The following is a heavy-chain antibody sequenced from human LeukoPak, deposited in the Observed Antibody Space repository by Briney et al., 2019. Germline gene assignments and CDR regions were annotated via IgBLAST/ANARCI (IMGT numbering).Heavy chain of an antibody. J-gene: IGHJ4*02. CDR1: GGSISSNY. CDR3: ARGGPGIAAAGY. Sequence: SETLSLTCTVSGGSISSNYWSWIRQPPGKGLEWIGYISYSGSTNYNPSLKSRVTISVDTSKNQFSLKLSSVTAADTAVYYCARGGPGIAAAGYWGQGTLVTVSS. V-gene: IGHV4-59*12. CDR2: ISYSGST. D-gene: IGHD6-13*01.